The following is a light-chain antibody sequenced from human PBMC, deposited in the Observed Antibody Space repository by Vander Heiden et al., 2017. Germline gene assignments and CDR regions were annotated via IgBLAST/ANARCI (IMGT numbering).Light chain of an antibody. CDR1: QSVLYSSNNNYY. V-gene: IGKV4-1*01. CDR2: WAS. CDR3: QQYDSTPYT. Sequence: TQSPDSLAVSLGERATNNCKSSQSVLYSSNNNYYLAWYQHKPGQPPKVLIYWASTRASGVPDRFSGSGSGTDFTLTISSLQAEDVAVYYCQQYDSTPYTFGQGTKVEIK. J-gene: IGKJ2*01.